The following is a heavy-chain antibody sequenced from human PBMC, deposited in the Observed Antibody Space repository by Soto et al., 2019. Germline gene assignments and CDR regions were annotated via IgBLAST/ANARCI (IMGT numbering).Heavy chain of an antibody. CDR1: GYTFTGYC. Sequence: ATVKVTCMASGYTFTGYCLHSLRLAPGQGLEWMGWINPNSGGTNYGQKFQGRVTMTRDTSISTAYMELSSLRSDDTAVYDCARVSGSYYYYGMDVRGQGTTVTVSS. CDR2: INPNSGGT. V-gene: IGHV1-2*02. D-gene: IGHD2-15*01. J-gene: IGHJ6*02. CDR3: ARVSGSYYYYGMDV.